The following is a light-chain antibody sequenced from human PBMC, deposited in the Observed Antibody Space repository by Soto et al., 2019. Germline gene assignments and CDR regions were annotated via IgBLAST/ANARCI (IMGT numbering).Light chain of an antibody. Sequence: IEVTQSPSSLAASLGDRVTSTCRASQTIGTYVNWYRQKSGAAPELLIYDASTLQSGVPSRFRGGASGTDFTLTISSLQLDDFATYYCHQGYNTPLTFGQGTKVDIK. CDR1: QTIGTY. V-gene: IGKV1-39*01. CDR2: DAS. CDR3: HQGYNTPLT. J-gene: IGKJ1*01.